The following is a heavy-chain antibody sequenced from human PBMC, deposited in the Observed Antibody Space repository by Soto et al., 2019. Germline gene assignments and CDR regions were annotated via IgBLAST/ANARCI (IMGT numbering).Heavy chain of an antibody. J-gene: IGHJ3*02. V-gene: IGHV1-18*01. CDR1: GYAFTSYG. CDR2: ISAYNGNT. Sequence: GASVEVSCEASGYAFTSYGISWVRHAPGQGLEWMGWISAYNGNTNYAQKLQGRVTMTTDTSTSTAYMELRSLRSDDTAVYYCARDHGEQWPADDAFAIWGQGTMVTVSS. D-gene: IGHD6-19*01. CDR3: ARDHGEQWPADDAFAI.